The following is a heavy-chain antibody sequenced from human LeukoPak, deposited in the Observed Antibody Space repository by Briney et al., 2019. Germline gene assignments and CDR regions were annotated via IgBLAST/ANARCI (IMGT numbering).Heavy chain of an antibody. Sequence: PSETLSLTCAVYGGSFSGYYWSWIRQPPGKGLEWIGEINHSGSTNYNPSLKSRVTISVDKSKNQFSLKLSSVTAADTAVYYCARVISGSYGFDPWGQGTLVTVSS. CDR2: INHSGST. J-gene: IGHJ5*02. CDR3: ARVISGSYGFDP. V-gene: IGHV4-34*01. CDR1: GGSFSGYY. D-gene: IGHD1-26*01.